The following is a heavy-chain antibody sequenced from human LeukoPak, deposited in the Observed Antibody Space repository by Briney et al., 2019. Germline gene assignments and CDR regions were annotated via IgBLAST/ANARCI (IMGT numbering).Heavy chain of an antibody. V-gene: IGHV4-39*01. J-gene: IGHJ4*02. Sequence: SETLSLTCTVSGGSISSSSYYWGWIRQPPGKGLEWIGSIYYSGSTYYNPSLKSRVTISVDTSKNQFSPKLSSVTAADTAVYYCARGGSSSGWYNDYWGQGTLVTVSS. CDR1: GGSISSSSYY. D-gene: IGHD6-19*01. CDR3: ARGGSSSGWYNDY. CDR2: IYYSGST.